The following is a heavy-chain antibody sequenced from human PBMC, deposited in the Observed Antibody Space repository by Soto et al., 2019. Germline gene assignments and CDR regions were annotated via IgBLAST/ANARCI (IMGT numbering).Heavy chain of an antibody. CDR1: GYTFTSYY. CDR3: ARDSSPYYYDSSGYYGY. J-gene: IGHJ4*02. Sequence: ASVKVSCKASGYTFTSYYMHWVRQAPGQGLEWMGIINPSGGSTSYAQKFQGRVTMTRDTSTSTVYMELSSLRSEDTAVYYCARDSSPYYYDSSGYYGYWGQGTLVTVS. V-gene: IGHV1-46*01. CDR2: INPSGGST. D-gene: IGHD3-22*01.